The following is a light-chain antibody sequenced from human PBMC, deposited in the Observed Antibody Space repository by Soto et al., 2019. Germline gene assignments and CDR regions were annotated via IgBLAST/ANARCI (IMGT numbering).Light chain of an antibody. V-gene: IGKV1-5*03. CDR3: QQYNSYPWT. CDR2: KAS. J-gene: IGKJ1*01. Sequence: DIQMTQSPSTLSASVGDRVTITCRASQSISSWLAWYQQKPGKAPKLLIYKASSLESGVPSRFSGRVSGTEFTLTISSRQPDDFVTYYCQQYNSYPWTFGQGTKVEIK. CDR1: QSISSW.